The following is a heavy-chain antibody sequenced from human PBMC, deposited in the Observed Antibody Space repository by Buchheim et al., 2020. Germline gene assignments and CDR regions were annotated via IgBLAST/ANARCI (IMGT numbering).Heavy chain of an antibody. CDR3: VRSYYQNHFQD. Sequence: QITLKESGPTLVKPTQTLTLTCTFSGFSFSTKGVGVGWIRQSPGKALEGLALIYWDDDKRYSPSLKSRLTITKDTSKNQVVLTMTNMDPVDTATYYCVRSYYQNHFQDWGQGTL. V-gene: IGHV2-5*02. CDR1: GFSFSTKGVG. J-gene: IGHJ4*02. D-gene: IGHD3-22*01. CDR2: IYWDDDK.